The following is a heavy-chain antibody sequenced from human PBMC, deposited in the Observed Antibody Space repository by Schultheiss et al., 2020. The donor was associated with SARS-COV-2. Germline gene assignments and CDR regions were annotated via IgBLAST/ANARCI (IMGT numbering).Heavy chain of an antibody. CDR3: ARVALLDSHYYDSSGPDY. D-gene: IGHD3-22*01. Sequence: GGSLRLSCEASGFTFSDYYMTWIRQAPGKGLEWVSHSSGSGNTKGYRDSVRGRFTISRDNAKNSLYLQMVSLRVEDTAVYYCARVALLDSHYYDSSGPDYWGQGTLVTVSS. CDR1: GFTFSDYY. V-gene: IGHV3-11*04. CDR2: SSGSGNTK. J-gene: IGHJ4*02.